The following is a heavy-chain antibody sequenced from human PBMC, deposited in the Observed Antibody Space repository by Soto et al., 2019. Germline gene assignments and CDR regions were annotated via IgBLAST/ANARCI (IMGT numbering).Heavy chain of an antibody. V-gene: IGHV1-46*01. D-gene: IGHD6-13*01. CDR1: GYTFTSYY. Sequence: SVKVSCKASGYTFTSYYMHWVRQAPGQGLEWMGIINPSGGSTSYAQKFQGRVTMTRDTSTSTVYMELSSLRSEDTAVYYCARHRIAAAGTAGWFDPWGQGTLVTVSS. CDR2: INPSGGST. J-gene: IGHJ5*02. CDR3: ARHRIAAAGTAGWFDP.